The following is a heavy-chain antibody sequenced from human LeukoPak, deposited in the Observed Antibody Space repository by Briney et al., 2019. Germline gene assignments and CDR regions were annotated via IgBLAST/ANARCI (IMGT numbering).Heavy chain of an antibody. CDR1: GYTLTELS. CDR2: FDPEDGKT. Sequence: GASVKVSCKVSGYTLTELSMFWVRQAPGKGLEWMGSFDPEDGKTVYAQKFQGRVTMTEDTSTDTAYMELSSLRSADTAVYYCATGYLVTAGLMDVWGQGTTVTVSS. CDR3: ATGYLVTAGLMDV. D-gene: IGHD6-13*01. V-gene: IGHV1-24*01. J-gene: IGHJ6*02.